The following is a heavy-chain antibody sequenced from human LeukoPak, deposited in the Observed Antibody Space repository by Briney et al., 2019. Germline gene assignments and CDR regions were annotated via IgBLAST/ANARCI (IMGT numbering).Heavy chain of an antibody. V-gene: IGHV3-21*01. Sequence: PGGSLRLSCAASGFTFSSYSMNWVRQAPGKGLEWVSSISSSSSYIYYADSVKGRFTISRDNAKNSLYLQMNSLRAEDTAAYYCARVTGDYADYWGQGTLVTVSS. CDR3: ARVTGDYADY. D-gene: IGHD1-14*01. CDR1: GFTFSSYS. J-gene: IGHJ4*02. CDR2: ISSSSSYI.